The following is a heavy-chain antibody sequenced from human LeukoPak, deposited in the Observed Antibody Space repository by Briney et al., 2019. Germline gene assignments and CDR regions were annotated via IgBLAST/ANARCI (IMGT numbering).Heavy chain of an antibody. V-gene: IGHV4-59*08. J-gene: IGHJ4*02. Sequence: SETLSLTCTVSGGSISSYYWTWIRQPPGKGLEWIGYIYNSGSTKYNPSLKSRVIISVDTSKNQFSLKLTSLTAADTAMYYCARQYSTGPFDFWGQGTLVTVSS. D-gene: IGHD2-8*02. CDR3: ARQYSTGPFDF. CDR1: GGSISSYY. CDR2: IYNSGST.